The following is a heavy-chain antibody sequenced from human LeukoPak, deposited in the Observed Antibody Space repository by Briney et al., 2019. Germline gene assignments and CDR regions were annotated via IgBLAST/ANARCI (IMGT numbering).Heavy chain of an antibody. V-gene: IGHV3-21*01. CDR3: AKGGGGTAMVYYY. CDR2: ISSSSSYI. CDR1: GFTFSSYS. J-gene: IGHJ4*02. Sequence: PGGSLRLSCAASGFTFSSYSMNWVRQAPGKGLEWVSSISSSSSYIYYADSVKGRFTISRDNAKNSLYLQMNSLRAEDTAVYYCAKGGGGTAMVYYYWGQGTLVTVSS. D-gene: IGHD5-18*01.